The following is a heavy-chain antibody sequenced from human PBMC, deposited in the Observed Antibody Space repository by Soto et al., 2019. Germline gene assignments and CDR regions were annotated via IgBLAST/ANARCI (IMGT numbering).Heavy chain of an antibody. CDR3: TTDKRECFEFLFLEWAHPPFYRMDV. CDR1: GFTFSNAW. J-gene: IGHJ6*02. Sequence: GGSLRLSCAASGFTFSNAWMNWVRQAPGKGLEWVGRIKSKTDGGTTDYAAPVKGRFTISRDDSKNTLYLQMNSLKTEDTAVYYCTTDKRECFEFLFLEWAHPPFYRMDVWGQGTTVTVSS. CDR2: IKSKTDGGTT. D-gene: IGHD3-3*01. V-gene: IGHV3-15*07.